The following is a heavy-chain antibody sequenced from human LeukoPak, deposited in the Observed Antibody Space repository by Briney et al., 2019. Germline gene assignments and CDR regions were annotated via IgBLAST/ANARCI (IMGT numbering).Heavy chain of an antibody. Sequence: GGSLRLSCAASGFTFSSYAMTWVRQAPGKGLEWVSAISGSGGSTYYVDSVKGRFTISRDNSKNTLYLQMNSLRAEDTAVYYCAKGITIFGVARDYFDYWGQGTLVTVSS. CDR1: GFTFSSYA. CDR2: ISGSGGST. D-gene: IGHD3-3*01. V-gene: IGHV3-23*01. CDR3: AKGITIFGVARDYFDY. J-gene: IGHJ4*02.